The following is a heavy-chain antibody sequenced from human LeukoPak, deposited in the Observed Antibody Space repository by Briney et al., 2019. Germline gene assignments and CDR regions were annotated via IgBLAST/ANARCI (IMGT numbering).Heavy chain of an antibody. D-gene: IGHD3-22*01. CDR3: ARDQNYFDTTTYYGPDY. V-gene: IGHV1-2*02. CDR2: INPNSGAT. CDR1: VYRFTQYY. Sequence: GASVTVSCKPSVYRFTQYYIHGVGQAPGQGGEGMGWINPNSGATNYAHKFQDRVTMTSDTSISTAYMKLRRLRSVDTAVYLCARDQNYFDTTTYYGPDYWGQGTLVTVSS. J-gene: IGHJ4*02.